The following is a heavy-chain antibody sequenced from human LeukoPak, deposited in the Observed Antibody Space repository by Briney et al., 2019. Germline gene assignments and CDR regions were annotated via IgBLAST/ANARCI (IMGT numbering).Heavy chain of an antibody. D-gene: IGHD3-3*01. Sequence: SGTLSLTCAVSGGSISSNYWWSWVRQSPRKGLEWIGEIYHSGSTYYNPSLKSRVTISVDTSKNQFSLKLSSVTAADTAVYYCARRFGHSPFESWGQGTLVTVSS. J-gene: IGHJ5*01. CDR3: ARRFGHSPFES. CDR2: IYHSGST. V-gene: IGHV4-4*02. CDR1: GGSISSNYW.